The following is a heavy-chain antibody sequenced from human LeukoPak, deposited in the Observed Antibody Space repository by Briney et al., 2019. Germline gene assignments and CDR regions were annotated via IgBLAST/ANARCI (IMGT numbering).Heavy chain of an antibody. CDR3: ARDHPSWCCGTAPDY. Sequence: ASLKLSCKASGYTFTSYAINWVRQAPGQGHELMGCINTNTGNPTYAQRFTGRFVFSLATSVSTAYLQISSLKAEDTAVYYCARDHPSWCCGTAPDYWGQGTLVTVSS. J-gene: IGHJ4*02. CDR2: INTNTGNP. CDR1: GYTFTSYA. V-gene: IGHV7-4-1*02. D-gene: IGHD2-8*02.